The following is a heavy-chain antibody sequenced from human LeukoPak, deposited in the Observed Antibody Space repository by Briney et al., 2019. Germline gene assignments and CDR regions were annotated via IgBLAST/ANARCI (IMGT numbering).Heavy chain of an antibody. Sequence: SETLSLTCTVSGGSISSYYWSWIRQPAGKGLEWIGRIYTSGSTNYNPSLKSRVTMSVDTSKNQFSLKLSSVTAADTAVYYCARDKSGYYNDYYYYYMDVWGKGTTVTVPS. CDR2: IYTSGST. V-gene: IGHV4-4*07. CDR1: GGSISSYY. J-gene: IGHJ6*03. D-gene: IGHD3-3*01. CDR3: ARDKSGYYNDYYYYYMDV.